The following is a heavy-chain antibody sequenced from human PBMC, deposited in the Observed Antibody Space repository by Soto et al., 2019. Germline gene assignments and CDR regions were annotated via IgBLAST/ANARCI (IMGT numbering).Heavy chain of an antibody. J-gene: IGHJ6*02. CDR2: IKSKTDGGTT. CDR3: TTESYDILTGSQNPTEYYYYYYGMDV. Sequence: GGSLRLSCAASGFTFSNAWMNWVRQAPGKGLEWVGRIKSKTDGGTTDYAAPVKGRFTISRDDSKNTLYLQMNSLKTEDTAVYYCTTESYDILTGSQNPTEYYYYYYGMDVWGQGTTVTVSS. D-gene: IGHD3-9*01. V-gene: IGHV3-15*07. CDR1: GFTFSNAW.